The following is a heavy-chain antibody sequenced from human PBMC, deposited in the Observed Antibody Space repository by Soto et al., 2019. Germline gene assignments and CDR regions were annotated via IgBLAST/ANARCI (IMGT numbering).Heavy chain of an antibody. V-gene: IGHV4-30-4*01. CDR2: IYYSGNT. CDR3: AREGGESSDGLYYFDS. CDR1: GGSTSSDNY. J-gene: IGHJ4*02. Sequence: QVQLQESGPGLVKPSQTLSLTCTVSGGSTSSDNYWSWIRQPPGKGLEWIGHIYYSGNTDYNPSLNRRLAISIATSKNQFSLKLSSVTAADTAVYFCAREGGESSDGLYYFDSWGQGSLVTVSS. D-gene: IGHD3-16*01.